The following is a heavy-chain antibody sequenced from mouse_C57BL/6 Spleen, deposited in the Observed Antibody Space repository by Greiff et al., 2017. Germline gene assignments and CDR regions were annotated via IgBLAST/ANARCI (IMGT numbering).Heavy chain of an antibody. CDR2: ISNGGGST. J-gene: IGHJ1*03. V-gene: IGHV5-12*01. Sequence: EVKLVESGGGLVQPGGSLKLSCAASGFTFSDYYMYWVRQTPEKRLEWVAYISNGGGSTYYPDTVKGRFTISRDNAKNTLYLQMSRLKSEDTAMYYCARLDGSSKRYFDVWGTGTTVTVSS. D-gene: IGHD1-3*01. CDR3: ARLDGSSKRYFDV. CDR1: GFTFSDYY.